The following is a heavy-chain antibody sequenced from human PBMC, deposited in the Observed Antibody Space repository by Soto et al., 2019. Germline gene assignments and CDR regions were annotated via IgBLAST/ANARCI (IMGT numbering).Heavy chain of an antibody. CDR3: ARVGRCDFWSGYSCGYYYGMDV. J-gene: IGHJ6*02. D-gene: IGHD3-3*01. CDR2: ISSSSSYI. CDR1: GFTFSSYS. V-gene: IGHV3-21*01. Sequence: PGGSLRLSCAASGFTFSSYSMNWVRQAPGKGLEWVSSISSSSSYIYYADSVKGRFTISRDNAKNSLYLQMNSLRAEDTAVYYCARVGRCDFWSGYSCGYYYGMDVWGQGTTVTVSS.